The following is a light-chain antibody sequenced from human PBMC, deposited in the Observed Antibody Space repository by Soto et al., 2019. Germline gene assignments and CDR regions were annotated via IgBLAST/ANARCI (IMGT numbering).Light chain of an antibody. CDR3: QQYNNLPRT. Sequence: EIVMTQSPATLSVSPGERATLSCRASQSVSSNLAWYQQKPGQAPRLLIYGASTRATGIPARFSGSGSWTEFTLTISSLPSEDFAVYYCQQYNNLPRTFGQGTKVEIK. CDR1: QSVSSN. J-gene: IGKJ1*01. CDR2: GAS. V-gene: IGKV3-15*01.